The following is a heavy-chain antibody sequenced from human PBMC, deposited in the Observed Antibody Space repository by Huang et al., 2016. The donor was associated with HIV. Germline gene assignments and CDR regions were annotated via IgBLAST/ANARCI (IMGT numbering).Heavy chain of an antibody. Sequence: QVELVQSGAEVKRPGASVRVSCKAAGYIFTKYGINWVRQAPGQGLVWMGWISAYNGNTNYVEKFQGRVTLTRDTSATTAYMELRDVTSADTAVYYCARDHWYPLQNWFDLWGQGTLVTVSS. V-gene: IGHV1-18*01. J-gene: IGHJ5*01. CDR3: ARDHWYPLQNWFDL. D-gene: IGHD1-1*01. CDR2: ISAYNGNT. CDR1: GYIFTKYG.